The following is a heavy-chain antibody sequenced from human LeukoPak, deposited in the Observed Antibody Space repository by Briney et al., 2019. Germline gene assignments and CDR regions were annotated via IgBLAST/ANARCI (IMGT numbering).Heavy chain of an antibody. CDR1: GFTFSNYE. J-gene: IGHJ4*02. CDR2: ISGSGSTI. V-gene: IGHV3-48*03. D-gene: IGHD5-18*01. Sequence: GGSLRLSCAASGFTFSNYEMNWVRQAPGKGLEWVSYISGSGSTIYYADSMKGRFTISRDNAKDSLYLQMNSLRAEDTAVYYCARVRSGYSHENYFDYWGQGTLVTVSS. CDR3: ARVRSGYSHENYFDY.